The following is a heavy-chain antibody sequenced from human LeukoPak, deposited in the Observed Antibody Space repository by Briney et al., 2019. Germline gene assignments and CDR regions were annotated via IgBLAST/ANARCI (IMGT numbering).Heavy chain of an antibody. V-gene: IGHV3-21*01. CDR2: ISSKSRYI. CDR3: ARDRATVTTWVNDY. CDR1: GLTFRSYS. Sequence: GGSLRLFCAACGLTFRSYSMKGVRQAPGRGLVEVSYISSKSRYIYYADSVKGRFPISRDSAKNSLYLQMNSLRAEDTAVYYGARDRATVTTWVNDYWGQGTLVTVS. J-gene: IGHJ4*02. D-gene: IGHD4-17*01.